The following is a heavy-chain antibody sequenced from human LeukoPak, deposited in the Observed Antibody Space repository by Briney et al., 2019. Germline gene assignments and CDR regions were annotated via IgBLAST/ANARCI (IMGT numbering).Heavy chain of an antibody. V-gene: IGHV1-69*13. Sequence: ASVKVSCKASGGTFSSYAISWVRQAPGQGLEWMGGFIPIFGTANYAQKFQGRVTITADESTSTAYMELSSLRSEDTAVYYCARADHIVVVPAAIRDYYYYGMDVWGQGTTVTVSS. D-gene: IGHD2-2*02. CDR3: ARADHIVVVPAAIRDYYYYGMDV. CDR1: GGTFSSYA. CDR2: FIPIFGTA. J-gene: IGHJ6*02.